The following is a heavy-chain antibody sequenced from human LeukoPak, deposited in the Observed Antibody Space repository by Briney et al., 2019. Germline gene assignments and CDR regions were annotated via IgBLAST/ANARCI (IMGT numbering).Heavy chain of an antibody. Sequence: SETLSLTCTISGGSISSFYWSWIRQPPGKGLEWIGYISYSGTTNYNPSLKSRVTISLDTSKNQFSLSLSSATAADTAVYYCATNTYYDFWSYYYYMDVWGKGTTVTVSS. CDR1: GGSISSFY. CDR3: ATNTYYDFWSYYYYMDV. J-gene: IGHJ6*03. D-gene: IGHD3-3*01. V-gene: IGHV4-59*01. CDR2: ISYSGTT.